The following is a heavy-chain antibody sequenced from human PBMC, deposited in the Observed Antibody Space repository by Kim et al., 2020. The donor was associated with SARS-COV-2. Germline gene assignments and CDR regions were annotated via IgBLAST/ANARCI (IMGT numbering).Heavy chain of an antibody. V-gene: IGHV5-10-1*01. CDR2: IDPSDSYT. CDR3: ARHGDCSSTSCYKIRGWFDP. CDR1: GYSFTSYW. J-gene: IGHJ5*02. Sequence: GESLKISCKGSGYSFTSYWISWVRQMPGKGLEWMGRIDPSDSYTNYSPSFQGHVTISADKSISTAYLQWSSLKASDTAMYYCARHGDCSSTSCYKIRGWFDPWGQGTLVTVSS. D-gene: IGHD2-2*01.